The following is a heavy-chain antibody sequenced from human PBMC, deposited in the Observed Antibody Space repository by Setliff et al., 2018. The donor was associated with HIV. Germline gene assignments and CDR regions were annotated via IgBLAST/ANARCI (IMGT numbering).Heavy chain of an antibody. Sequence: SETLSLTCTVSGVSTSSTSYYWGWIRQPPGKGLEWIGYIYYSGNTYYNPSLKSRVIISVDTSKNQFSLKLNSVTAADTAVYYCSRGGGYSSSPSLWGQGTLVTVSS. J-gene: IGHJ4*02. CDR1: GVSTSSTSYY. D-gene: IGHD6-13*01. V-gene: IGHV4-39*07. CDR2: IYYSGNT. CDR3: SRGGGYSSSPSL.